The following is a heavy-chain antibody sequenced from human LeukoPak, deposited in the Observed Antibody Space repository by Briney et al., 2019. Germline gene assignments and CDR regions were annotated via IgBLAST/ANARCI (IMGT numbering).Heavy chain of an antibody. CDR3: TRGGRRGLVGAMALHNWLDP. Sequence: ASVKVPCKASGYTFTGHLVHWVRQAPGQGLQWMGWINPDSGGTYYARKFQGRVTMTRDTSIGTAYMELSRLRSDDTAVYYCTRGGRRGLVGAMALHNWLDPWGQGTLVTVSS. CDR1: GYTFTGHL. D-gene: IGHD1-26*01. J-gene: IGHJ5*02. V-gene: IGHV1-2*02. CDR2: INPDSGGT.